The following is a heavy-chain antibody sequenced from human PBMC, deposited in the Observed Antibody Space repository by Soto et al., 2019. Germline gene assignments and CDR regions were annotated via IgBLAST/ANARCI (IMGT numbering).Heavy chain of an antibody. D-gene: IGHD2-2*02. V-gene: IGHV1-69-2*01. CDR1: GKTFTDYY. CDR3: ATAFCTSTSCYTGDY. CDR2: VDPEDGET. Sequence: EAPLVQSGTEVKKPGATVKISCKVSGKTFTDYYMHWVQQAPGKGLEWMGLVDPEDGETKYAEKFQGRVTITADTSTDTAYMELSSLRSEDTAVYYCATAFCTSTSCYTGDYWGQGTLVTVSS. J-gene: IGHJ4*02.